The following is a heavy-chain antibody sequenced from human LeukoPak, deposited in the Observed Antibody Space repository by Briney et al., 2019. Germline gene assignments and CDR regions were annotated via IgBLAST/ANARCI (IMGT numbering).Heavy chain of an antibody. CDR2: MNPNSGNT. D-gene: IGHD3-10*01. V-gene: IGHV1-8*01. CDR1: GYTFTSYG. J-gene: IGHJ4*02. Sequence: ASVKVPCKASGYTFTSYGINWVRQATGQGLEWMGWMNPNSGNTGYAQKFQGRVTMTRNTSISTAYMELSSLRSEDTAVYYCARSMRMYYYGSGSYGYWGQGTLVTVSS. CDR3: ARSMRMYYYGSGSYGY.